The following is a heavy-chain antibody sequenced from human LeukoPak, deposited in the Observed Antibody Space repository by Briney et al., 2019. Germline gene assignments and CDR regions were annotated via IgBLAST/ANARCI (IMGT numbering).Heavy chain of an antibody. D-gene: IGHD3-3*01. CDR3: ARDSPVWSGSYYYYYGMDV. V-gene: IGHV3-30*04. CDR1: GFTFSSYA. J-gene: IGHJ6*02. Sequence: GGSLRLSCAASGFTFSSYAMHWVRQAPGKGLEWVAVISYDGSNKYYADSVKGRFTISRDNSKNTLYLQMNSLRADDTAVYYCARDSPVWSGSYYYYYGMDVWGQGTTVTVSS. CDR2: ISYDGSNK.